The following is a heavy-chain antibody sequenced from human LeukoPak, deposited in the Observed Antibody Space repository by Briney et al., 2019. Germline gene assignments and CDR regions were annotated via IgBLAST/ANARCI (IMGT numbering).Heavy chain of an antibody. J-gene: IGHJ4*02. Sequence: ASVKVSCKASGYTFTSYDINWVRQATGQGLEWMGWMNPNSGNTSYAQKFQGRVTMTRNTSISTAYMELSSLRSEDTAVYYCARTRIAAAENWGQGTLVTVSS. CDR1: GYTFTSYD. CDR3: ARTRIAAAEN. D-gene: IGHD6-13*01. CDR2: MNPNSGNT. V-gene: IGHV1-8*01.